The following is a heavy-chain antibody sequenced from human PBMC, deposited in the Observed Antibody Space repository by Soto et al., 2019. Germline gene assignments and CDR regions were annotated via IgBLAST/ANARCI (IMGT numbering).Heavy chain of an antibody. J-gene: IGHJ4*02. CDR2: MRGSGGDT. CDR3: VKGHSDSYYYFDY. Sequence: EVQLLESGGALVQPGGSLRLSCAASGFTFSFCAMSWVRQAPGKGLEWVSSMRGSGGDTYYADSVKGRFTISRDNSKNTLYLQMNSLRVEDTAVYCCVKGHSDSYYYFDYWGQGTLVTVSS. CDR1: GFTFSFCA. V-gene: IGHV3-23*01. D-gene: IGHD3-22*01.